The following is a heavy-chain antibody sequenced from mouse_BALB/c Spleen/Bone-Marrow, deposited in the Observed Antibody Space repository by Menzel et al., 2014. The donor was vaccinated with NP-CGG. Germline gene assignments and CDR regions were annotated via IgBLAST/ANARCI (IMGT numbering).Heavy chain of an antibody. J-gene: IGHJ4*01. CDR2: INPGSGGI. CDR1: GYAFTNYW. Sequence: QVQLQQPGAELVRPGTSVKVSCKASGYAFTNYWIEWIKQRPGQGLEWIGVINPGSGGINYNEKFKGKATLTADKSSSTAYMQRSSLTSDDSAVYFCARELVRGMDYWGQGTSVTVSS. V-gene: IGHV1-54*01. D-gene: IGHD1-1*01. CDR3: ARELVRGMDY.